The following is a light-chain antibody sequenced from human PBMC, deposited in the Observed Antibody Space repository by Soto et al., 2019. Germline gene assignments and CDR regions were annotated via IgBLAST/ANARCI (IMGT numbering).Light chain of an antibody. CDR3: SSSTNTNTPVI. Sequence: QSVLTQPASVSGSPGQSVTISCTGTSGDIGRYKFVSWFQQHPGKAPKLLIFEGTNRPSGVSHRFSGSKSGNTASLTISGLQAEDEAMYFCSSSTNTNTPVIFGGGT. J-gene: IGLJ2*01. CDR1: SGDIGRYKF. CDR2: EGT. V-gene: IGLV2-14*01.